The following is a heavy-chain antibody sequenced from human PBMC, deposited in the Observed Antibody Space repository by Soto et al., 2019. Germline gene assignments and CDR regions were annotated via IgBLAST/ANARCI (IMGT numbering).Heavy chain of an antibody. CDR2: INTDGSIT. V-gene: IGHV3-74*01. D-gene: IGHD5-12*01. J-gene: IGHJ3*02. CDR1: GLIFSNYK. CDR3: AKTYSGYDHDAFDI. Sequence: GGSLRLSCAASGLIFSNYKMHWVRQAPGKGLEWVSRINTDGSITDHAGSVKGRFTVSRDNAKNTLYLQMNSLRAEDTAVYYCAKTYSGYDHDAFDIWGQGTMVTVSS.